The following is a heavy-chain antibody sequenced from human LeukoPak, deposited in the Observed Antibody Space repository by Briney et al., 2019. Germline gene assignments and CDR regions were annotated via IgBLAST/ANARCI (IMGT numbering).Heavy chain of an antibody. CDR1: DGSISSGGYY. J-gene: IGHJ4*02. V-gene: IGHV4-31*03. CDR3: ARGGALGPPYFDY. CDR2: IYYSGST. D-gene: IGHD3-16*01. Sequence: SETLSLTCTVSDGSISSGGYYWSWIRQPPRKGLEWIGYIYYSGSTYYNPSLKSRVTISVDTSKNQFSLKLSSVTAADTAVYYCARGGALGPPYFDYWGQGTLVTVSS.